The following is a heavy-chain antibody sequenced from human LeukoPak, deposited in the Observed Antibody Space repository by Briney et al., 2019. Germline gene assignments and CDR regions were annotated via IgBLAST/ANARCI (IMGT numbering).Heavy chain of an antibody. CDR3: SRRDCSRTDCFYWFFDL. D-gene: IGHD2-2*01. J-gene: IGHJ2*01. Sequence: PSETLCLTCSVSGGSISSASYYWSFIRQPPGKGLEWIGSIYYSGSTYYNPSLRSRVTISVDTSKNKFSLKLRSVTAADTAVYYCSRRDCSRTDCFYWFFDLCGRGALLTVSS. CDR2: IYYSGST. V-gene: IGHV4-39*07. CDR1: GGSISSASYY.